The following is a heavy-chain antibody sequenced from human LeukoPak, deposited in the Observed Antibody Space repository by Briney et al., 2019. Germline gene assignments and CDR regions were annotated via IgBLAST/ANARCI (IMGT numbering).Heavy chain of an antibody. D-gene: IGHD3-22*01. J-gene: IGHJ2*01. Sequence: NPSQTLSLTCTVSGGSISSGASDWGWIRQHPKRGLEWVGYINHSGSTYYKPSLGRRVTMSVDTSKNHFSLKLSSVTAADSAVYYCARAARQGFTMVVVPFFYFDLWGRGTLVTVSS. CDR1: GGSISSGASD. CDR3: ARAARQGFTMVVVPFFYFDL. V-gene: IGHV4-31*03. CDR2: INHSGST.